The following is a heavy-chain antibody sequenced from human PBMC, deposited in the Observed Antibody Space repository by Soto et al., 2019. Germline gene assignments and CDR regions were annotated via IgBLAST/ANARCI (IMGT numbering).Heavy chain of an antibody. J-gene: IGHJ4*02. CDR3: AKEGGGRAFDY. CDR2: ISWNSNSI. D-gene: IGHD1-26*01. CDR1: GFTFDDYV. V-gene: IGHV3-9*01. Sequence: VQLVESGGGVVQPGRSLRLSCAASGFTFDDYVMHWVRQSPGKGLEWVSGISWNSNSIDYADSVKGRFTISRDNGKNSLYLQMNSLRPEDTAFYYCAKEGGGRAFDYWGQGTLVTVSS.